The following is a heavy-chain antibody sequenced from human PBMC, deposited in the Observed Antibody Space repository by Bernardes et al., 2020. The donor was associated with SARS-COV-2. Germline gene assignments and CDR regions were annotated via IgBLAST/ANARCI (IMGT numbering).Heavy chain of an antibody. V-gene: IGHV4-59*01. CDR3: ARVNLPDHGNYETSYGMDV. CDR1: GGSIRNYY. D-gene: IGHD4-17*01. J-gene: IGHJ6*02. Sequence: SETLSLTCTVSGGSIRNYYWGWIRQPPGKGLEWIGYIYYSGSTNYNPSLKSRLTISVDTSKNQFYLKLTSVTAADTGVYYCARVNLPDHGNYETSYGMDVWGQGTTVTVSS. CDR2: IYYSGST.